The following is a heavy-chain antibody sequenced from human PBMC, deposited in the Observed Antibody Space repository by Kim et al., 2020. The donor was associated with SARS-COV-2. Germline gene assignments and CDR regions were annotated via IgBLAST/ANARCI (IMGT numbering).Heavy chain of an antibody. Sequence: SETLSLTCTVSGGSINSYYWTWLRQPPGKGLEWIGYISYSGSTNYNPSLKSRVTISLDTSKSQFSLRLNSVTAADTAVYYCARHLNKSSSSSRWFDPWGQGTLVTVSS. CDR3: ARHLNKSSSSSRWFDP. CDR2: ISYSGST. J-gene: IGHJ5*02. CDR1: GGSINSYY. D-gene: IGHD6-6*01. V-gene: IGHV4-59*08.